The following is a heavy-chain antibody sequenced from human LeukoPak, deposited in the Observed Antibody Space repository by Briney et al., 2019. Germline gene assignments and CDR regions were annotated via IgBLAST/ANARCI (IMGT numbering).Heavy chain of an antibody. V-gene: IGHV3-66*01. J-gene: IGHJ4*02. CDR1: GFTVSGNC. D-gene: IGHD4-11*01. CDR3: TSRPEGDHSVFDF. Sequence: GGSLRLSCAASGFTVSGNCMGWVRQAPGKGLECVSVICSGATTYYADSVKGRFTISRDNSKSTLYLQMNSLRTEDTAVYYCTSRPEGDHSVFDFWGQGTLVTVSS. CDR2: ICSGATT.